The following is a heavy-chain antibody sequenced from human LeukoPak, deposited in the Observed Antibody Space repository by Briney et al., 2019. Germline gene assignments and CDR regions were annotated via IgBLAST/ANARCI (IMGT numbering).Heavy chain of an antibody. D-gene: IGHD3-10*01. J-gene: IGHJ4*02. V-gene: IGHV4-59*01. CDR3: ARGGYYYNSRTEAYFDY. Sequence: SETLSLTCNVSGGSISSYYWSWIRQPPGKGLEWIGYIDYSGSANHNPSLKSRVTISVDTSKNQFSLKLSSVTAADTAVYYCARGGYYYNSRTEAYFDYWGQGTLVTVSS. CDR2: IDYSGSA. CDR1: GGSISSYY.